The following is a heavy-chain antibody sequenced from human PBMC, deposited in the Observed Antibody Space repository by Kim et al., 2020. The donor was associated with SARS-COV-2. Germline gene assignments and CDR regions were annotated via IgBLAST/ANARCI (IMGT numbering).Heavy chain of an antibody. CDR3: TRGRGGVVGDV. V-gene: IGHV4-34*01. CDR1: GGPFSGYY. Sequence: SETLSLTCEVSGGPFSGYYWNWIRQAPGKGLEWIGEMYLGGSPNYNPSLNSRVSMSLDSSNNHVSLKLTSVTAADTAAYYCTRGRGGVVGDVWGRGTTVTVSS. J-gene: IGHJ6*04. D-gene: IGHD3-3*01. CDR2: MYLGGSP.